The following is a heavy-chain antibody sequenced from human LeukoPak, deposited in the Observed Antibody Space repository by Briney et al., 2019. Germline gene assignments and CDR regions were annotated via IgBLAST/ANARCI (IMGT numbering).Heavy chain of an antibody. CDR1: GGSMSDSIT. CDR3: AKVLTAAGLDL. D-gene: IGHD6-25*01. J-gene: IGHJ5*02. V-gene: IGHV4/OR15-8*01. CDR2: IHDDGRT. Sequence: SETLSLTCSVSGGSMSDSITWGWVRQPPGKGLEWLANIHDDGRTAPNPSLRSRLTISQDRSKNQFFLKVRSVTAADTAFYYCAKVLTAAGLDLWGQGILVTVSS.